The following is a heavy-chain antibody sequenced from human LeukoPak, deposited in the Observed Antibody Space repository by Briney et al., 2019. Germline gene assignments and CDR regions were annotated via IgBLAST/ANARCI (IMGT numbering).Heavy chain of an antibody. CDR3: ARGITARRPRYNWFDL. V-gene: IGHV4-34*01. CDR2: INHSGST. CDR1: GGSFSGYY. Sequence: SETLSLTCAVYGGSFSGYYWSWIRQPPGKGLEWIGEINHSGSTNYNPSLKSRVTISVDTSKNQFSLKLSSVTAADTAVYYCARGITARRPRYNWFDLWGQGTLVTVSS. D-gene: IGHD6-6*01. J-gene: IGHJ5*02.